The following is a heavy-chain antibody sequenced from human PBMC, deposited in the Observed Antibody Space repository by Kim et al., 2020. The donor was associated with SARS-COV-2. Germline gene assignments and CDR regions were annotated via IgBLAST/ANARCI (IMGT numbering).Heavy chain of an antibody. CDR3: ARQGFAAGPHRDAFDI. CDR2: IYPGDSDT. J-gene: IGHJ3*02. V-gene: IGHV5-51*01. Sequence: GESLKISCKGSGYSFTSYWIGWVRQMPGKGLEWMGIIYPGDSDTRYSPSFQGQVTISADKSISTAYLQWSSLKASDTAMYYCARQGFAAGPHRDAFDIWGQGTMVTVSS. CDR1: GYSFTSYW. D-gene: IGHD6-13*01.